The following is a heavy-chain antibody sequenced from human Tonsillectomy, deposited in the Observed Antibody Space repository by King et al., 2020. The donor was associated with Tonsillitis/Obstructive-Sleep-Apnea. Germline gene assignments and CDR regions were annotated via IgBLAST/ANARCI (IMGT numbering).Heavy chain of an antibody. J-gene: IGHJ6*02. CDR3: ARDRRDYYDSSDSEAMDV. CDR1: GDSISSYY. CDR2: IYTSGST. Sequence: VQLQESGPGLVKPSETLSLTCTVSGDSISSYYWSWIRQPAGKGLEWIGHIYTSGSTNYNPSLTGRVTMSVDTSKNQFSLKLSSVTAADTAVYYCARDRRDYYDSSDSEAMDVWGQGTTVTVSS. V-gene: IGHV4-4*07. D-gene: IGHD3-22*01.